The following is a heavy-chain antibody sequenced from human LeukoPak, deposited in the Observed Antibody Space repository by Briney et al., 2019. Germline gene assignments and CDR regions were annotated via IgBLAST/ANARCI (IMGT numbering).Heavy chain of an antibody. J-gene: IGHJ4*02. CDR1: GYTFTGYD. CDR2: MHPNSGDT. D-gene: IGHD1-20*01. Sequence: ASVKVSCKTSGYTFTGYDINWVRQAAGQGFEWLGWMHPNSGDTGYAHNLQGRITITRDSSTATVFMELSSLRSEDTAMYYCARGRLNGNVDFWGQGTLVTVSS. CDR3: ARGRLNGNVDF. V-gene: IGHV1-8*01.